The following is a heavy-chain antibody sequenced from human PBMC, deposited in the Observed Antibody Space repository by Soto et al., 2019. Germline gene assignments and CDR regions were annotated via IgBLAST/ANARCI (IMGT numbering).Heavy chain of an antibody. D-gene: IGHD3-10*01. CDR3: AKDHLGGYSFGYYFDY. J-gene: IGHJ4*02. CDR2: ITSSGGGT. CDR1: GFTFSAYV. V-gene: IGHV3-23*01. Sequence: GGSLRLSCAASGFTFSAYVMSWVRQAPGKGLEWVSSITSSGGGTYYADSVKGRFTVSRDNSKNTLYLQMNSLRAEDTAVYYCAKDHLGGYSFGYYFDYWGQGTLVTVSS.